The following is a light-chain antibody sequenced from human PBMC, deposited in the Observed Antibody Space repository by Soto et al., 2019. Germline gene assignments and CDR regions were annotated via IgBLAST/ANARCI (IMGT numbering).Light chain of an antibody. Sequence: QSALTQPASVSGSPGQSITLSCTGTSSDVGDYNYVSWYQQHPGKAPKLMIFEVSNRPSGVSNRFSGSKSGNTASLTISGLQAEDEADYYCSSYTTTSTFYVFGTGTKVTVL. CDR3: SSYTTTSTFYV. J-gene: IGLJ1*01. CDR1: SSDVGDYNY. V-gene: IGLV2-14*01. CDR2: EVS.